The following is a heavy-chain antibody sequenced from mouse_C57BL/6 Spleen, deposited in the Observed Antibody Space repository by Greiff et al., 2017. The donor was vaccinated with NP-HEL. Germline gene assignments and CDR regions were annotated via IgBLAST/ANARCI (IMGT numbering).Heavy chain of an antibody. CDR3: ASELGREGYFDY. J-gene: IGHJ2*01. D-gene: IGHD4-1*01. CDR2: IDPSDSYT. V-gene: IGHV1-59*01. Sequence: QVQLQQPGAELVRPGTSVKLSCKASGYTFTSYWMHWVKQRPGQGLEWIGVIDPSDSYTNYNQKFKGKATLTVDTSSSTAYMQLSSLTSEDSAVYYCASELGREGYFDYWGQGTTLTVSS. CDR1: GYTFTSYW.